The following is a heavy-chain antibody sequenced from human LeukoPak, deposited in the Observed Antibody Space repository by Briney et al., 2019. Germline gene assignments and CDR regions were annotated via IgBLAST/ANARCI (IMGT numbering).Heavy chain of an antibody. Sequence: PGGSLRLSCAASGFTVSSNYMSWVRQAPGKGLEWVSAISGSGGSTYYADSVKGRFTISRDNSKNTLYLQMNSLRAEDTAVYYCAQIAVAGYYYYYGMDVWGQGTTVTVSS. V-gene: IGHV3-23*01. CDR2: ISGSGGST. D-gene: IGHD6-19*01. CDR3: AQIAVAGYYYYYGMDV. CDR1: GFTVSSNY. J-gene: IGHJ6*02.